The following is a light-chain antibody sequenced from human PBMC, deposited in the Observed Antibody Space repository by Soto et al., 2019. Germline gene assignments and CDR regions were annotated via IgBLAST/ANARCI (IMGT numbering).Light chain of an antibody. CDR2: SAS. Sequence: DIHLNKSPACLSASIGDTVTITCRASEGISSNLAWYQQKPGKPPNLLIYSASTLQSGFPSRFSGSGSVTEFTLTIRSLLPEDFATYFCQQINSYPVTFGGGTKVVIK. V-gene: IGKV1-9*01. CDR3: QQINSYPVT. J-gene: IGKJ4*01. CDR1: EGISSN.